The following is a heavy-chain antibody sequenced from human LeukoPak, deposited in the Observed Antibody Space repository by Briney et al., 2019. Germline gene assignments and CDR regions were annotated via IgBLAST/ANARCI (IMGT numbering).Heavy chain of an antibody. Sequence: KPSETLSLTCTVSGGSISSYYWSWIRQPPGKGLEWIAYISDIGSTNYNPSLKSRVTISLDTSENQFSLKLSSVTAADTAVYYCAGHHPRNTVDFWGQGTLVTVSS. CDR2: ISDIGST. J-gene: IGHJ4*02. CDR3: AGHHPRNTVDF. D-gene: IGHD2/OR15-2a*01. V-gene: IGHV4-59*08. CDR1: GGSISSYY.